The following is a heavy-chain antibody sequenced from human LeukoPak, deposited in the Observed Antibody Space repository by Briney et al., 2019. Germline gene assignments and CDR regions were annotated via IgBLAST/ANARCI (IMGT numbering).Heavy chain of an antibody. CDR2: IYTSGST. V-gene: IGHV4-4*07. CDR3: ARVGGGYDPFDY. Sequence: SESLSLTCTASGGSISSYYWSWIRQPAGKGLEWVGRIYTSGSTNYNPSLKSRVTMSVDTSKNQFSLKLSTVIAADTAVYYCARVGGGYDPFDYWGQGTLVTVSS. J-gene: IGHJ4*02. CDR1: GGSISSYY. D-gene: IGHD5-12*01.